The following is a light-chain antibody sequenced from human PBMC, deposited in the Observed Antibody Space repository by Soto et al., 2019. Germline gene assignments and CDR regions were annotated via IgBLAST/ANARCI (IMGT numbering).Light chain of an antibody. CDR3: QHRSIWPPA. V-gene: IGKV3-11*01. CDR1: QSVGTY. Sequence: EIVMTQAPATLSLSPGEIATLSCRASQSVGTYLAWYQQKPGQAPRLLIYDSSKRAADIPARFSGSGSGTDFTLTISSLEPEDFAVYYCQHRSIWPPAFGGGTKVEIK. J-gene: IGKJ4*01. CDR2: DSS.